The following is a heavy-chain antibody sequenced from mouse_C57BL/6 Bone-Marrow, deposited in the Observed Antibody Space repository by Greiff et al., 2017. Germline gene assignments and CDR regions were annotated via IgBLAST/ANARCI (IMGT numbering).Heavy chain of an antibody. CDR2: ISYDGSN. V-gene: IGHV3-6*01. D-gene: IGHD2-5*01. Sequence: EVKLQESGPGLVKPSQSLSLTCSVTGYSITSGYYWNWIRQFPGNKLEWMGYISYDGSNNYNPSLKNRISITRDTSKNQFFLKLNSVTTEDTATYYCARETTYYSNYAFSYWGQATLVTVSA. J-gene: IGHJ3*01. CDR3: ARETTYYSNYAFSY. CDR1: GYSITSGYY.